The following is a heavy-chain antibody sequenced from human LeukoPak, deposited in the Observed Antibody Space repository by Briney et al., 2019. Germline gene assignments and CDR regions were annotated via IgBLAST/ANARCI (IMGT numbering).Heavy chain of an antibody. CDR1: GFTFSSYA. CDR2: ISGTGGST. Sequence: GGSLRLSCAASGFTFSSYAMSWVRQAPGKGLEWVSAISGTGGSTYYADSVKGRFTISRDNSKNTLYLQMNSLRAEDTAVYYCAKAPDYGGLRRLDYWGQGTLVTVSS. D-gene: IGHD4-23*01. V-gene: IGHV3-23*01. CDR3: AKAPDYGGLRRLDY. J-gene: IGHJ4*02.